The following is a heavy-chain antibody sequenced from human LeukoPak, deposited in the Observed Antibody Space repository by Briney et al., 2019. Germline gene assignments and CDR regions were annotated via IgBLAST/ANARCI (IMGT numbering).Heavy chain of an antibody. CDR2: IIPIFGTA. D-gene: IGHD3-10*01. Sequence: SVKVSCKSTVGTFSIYAISWVRQAPGQGLGWVGGIIPIFGTANYAQKFQGRVTITADKSTSTAYMELRSLRSEDTAVYYCARENGSGSYYNLDAFDIWGQGTMVTVSS. CDR1: VGTFSIYA. CDR3: ARENGSGSYYNLDAFDI. V-gene: IGHV1-69*06. J-gene: IGHJ3*02.